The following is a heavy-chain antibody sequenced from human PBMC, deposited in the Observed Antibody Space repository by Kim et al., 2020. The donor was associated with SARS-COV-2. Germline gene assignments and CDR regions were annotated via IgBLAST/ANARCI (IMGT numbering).Heavy chain of an antibody. V-gene: IGHV4-34*01. CDR2: INHSGST. CDR3: ARHCTNGVCYPYYYYGMDV. D-gene: IGHD2-8*01. Sequence: SETLSLTCAVYGGSFSGYYWSWIRQPPGKGLEWIGEINHSGSTNYNPSLKSRVTISVDTSKNQFSLKLSSVTAADTAVYYCARHCTNGVCYPYYYYGMDVWGQGTTVTVSS. CDR1: GGSFSGYY. J-gene: IGHJ6*02.